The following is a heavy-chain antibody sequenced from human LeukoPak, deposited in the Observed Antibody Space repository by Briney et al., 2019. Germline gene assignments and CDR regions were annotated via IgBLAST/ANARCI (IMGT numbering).Heavy chain of an antibody. CDR3: ARDNPTSNYYDSSGKYRGDY. CDR2: ISSSSYI. Sequence: GGSLRLSCAASGFTFSSYSMNWVRQAPGKGLEWVSSISSSSYIYYADSVKGRFTISRDNAKKSLYLQMNSLRAEDTAVYYCARDNPTSNYYDSSGKYRGDYWGQGTLVTVSS. CDR1: GFTFSSYS. V-gene: IGHV3-21*01. D-gene: IGHD3-22*01. J-gene: IGHJ4*02.